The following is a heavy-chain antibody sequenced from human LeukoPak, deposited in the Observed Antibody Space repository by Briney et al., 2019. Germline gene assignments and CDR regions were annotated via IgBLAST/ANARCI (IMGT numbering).Heavy chain of an antibody. J-gene: IGHJ4*02. D-gene: IGHD1-26*01. Sequence: GGSLRLSCAASEFILSDYNMNWVRQAPGKGLEWVSFIAISATYITYADSVKGRFTISRENAKNSLYLQMNSLRAEDTAVYYCTRDLSATARAYDYWGQGTLVTVSS. CDR1: EFILSDYN. V-gene: IGHV3-21*01. CDR2: IAISATYI. CDR3: TRDLSATARAYDY.